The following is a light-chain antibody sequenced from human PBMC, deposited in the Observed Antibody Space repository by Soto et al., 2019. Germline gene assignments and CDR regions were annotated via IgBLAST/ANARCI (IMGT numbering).Light chain of an antibody. V-gene: IGKV3-11*01. CDR1: QSVSGS. J-gene: IGKJ4*01. Sequence: ELVLTQSPATLSLSPGDRATLSCRASQSVSGSLAWYQQKPGQAPRLLIYDTSNRATGIPARFSGSGSGPDFTRTISSLEPEDFAVYYCQQRSNWPPALTFGGGNKVQIK. CDR3: QQRSNWPPALT. CDR2: DTS.